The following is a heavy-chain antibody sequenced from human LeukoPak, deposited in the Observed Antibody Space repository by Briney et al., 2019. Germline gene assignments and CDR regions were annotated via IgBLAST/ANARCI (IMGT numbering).Heavy chain of an antibody. CDR3: ARRYYYGSGSYFRVAYYMDV. D-gene: IGHD3-10*01. Sequence: PSETLSLTCAVYGGSFSGYYWSWIRQPPGKGLEWIGEINHSGSTNYNPSLKSRVTISVDTSKNQFSLKLSSVTAADTAVYYCARRYYYGSGSYFRVAYYMDVWGKGTTATISS. J-gene: IGHJ6*03. CDR1: GGSFSGYY. V-gene: IGHV4-34*01. CDR2: INHSGST.